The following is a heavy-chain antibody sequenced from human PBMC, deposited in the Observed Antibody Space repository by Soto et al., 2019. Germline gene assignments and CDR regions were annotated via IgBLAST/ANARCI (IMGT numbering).Heavy chain of an antibody. V-gene: IGHV4-39*01. CDR1: GGSISTTSYY. D-gene: IGHD3-22*01. CDR3: ARHTFFITSYTCYGFDF. CDR2: IYYSGSA. J-gene: IGHJ3*01. Sequence: PSETLSLTCTVSGGSISTTSYYWGWIRQPPGKRLEWIGSIYYSGSASYNPSLRSRVTISVDTSRNHFSLRLSSVTAADTAVYHCARHTFFITSYTCYGFDFCGQGTMVTVSS.